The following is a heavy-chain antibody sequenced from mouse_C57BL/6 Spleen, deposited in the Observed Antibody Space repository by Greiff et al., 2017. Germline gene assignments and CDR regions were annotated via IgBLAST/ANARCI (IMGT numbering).Heavy chain of an antibody. D-gene: IGHD1-1*01. V-gene: IGHV1-22*01. Sequence: EVQLQQSGPELVKPGASVKMSCKASGYTFTDYNMHWVKQSHGKSLEWIGYINPNNGGTSYNQKFKGKATLTVNKSSSTAYMERRSLTSEDSAVYYCAGYYGSSYGFAYWGQGTLVTVSA. J-gene: IGHJ3*01. CDR2: INPNNGGT. CDR1: GYTFTDYN. CDR3: AGYYGSSYGFAY.